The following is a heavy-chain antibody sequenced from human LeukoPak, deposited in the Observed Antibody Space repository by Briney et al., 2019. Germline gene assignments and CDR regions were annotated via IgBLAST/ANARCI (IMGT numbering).Heavy chain of an antibody. D-gene: IGHD3-22*01. Sequence: PGGSLRLSCAASGFTFDDYAIHWVRQAPGKGLEWVSGISWNSGSIGYADSVKGGFTISRDNAKNSLYLQMNSLRAEDTTLYYCVCGGRNYYDSSGYYAEYRYWGQGTLVTVSS. V-gene: IGHV3-9*01. CDR2: ISWNSGSI. CDR1: GFTFDDYA. J-gene: IGHJ4*02. CDR3: VCGGRNYYDSSGYYAEYRY.